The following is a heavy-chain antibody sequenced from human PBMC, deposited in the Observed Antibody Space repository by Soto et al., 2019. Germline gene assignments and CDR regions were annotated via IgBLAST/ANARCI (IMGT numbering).Heavy chain of an antibody. CDR2: INPNSGGT. Sequence: QVQLVQSGAEVKKPGASVKVSCKASGYTFTGYYMHWVRQAPGQGLEWMVWINPNSGGTNYAQKFQGWVTMTRDTSISTAYMELSRLRSDDTAVYYCAKSFSSSSWSYYYGMDVWGQGTTVTVSS. CDR1: GYTFTGYY. V-gene: IGHV1-2*04. CDR3: AKSFSSSSWSYYYGMDV. D-gene: IGHD6-6*01. J-gene: IGHJ6*02.